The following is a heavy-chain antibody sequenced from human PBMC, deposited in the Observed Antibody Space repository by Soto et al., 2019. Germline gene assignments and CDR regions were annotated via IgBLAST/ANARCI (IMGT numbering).Heavy chain of an antibody. J-gene: IGHJ5*02. V-gene: IGHV1-69*02. CDR2: IIPILGIA. D-gene: IGHD3-9*01. Sequence: QVQLVQSGAEVKKPGSSVKVSCKASGGTFSSYTISWVRQAPGQGLEWMGRIIPILGIANYAQKFQGRVTINADKSTSTAYRELSSLRSEDTAVYYCASTGFSYDILTGYPNNWFDPWGQGTLVTVSS. CDR3: ASTGFSYDILTGYPNNWFDP. CDR1: GGTFSSYT.